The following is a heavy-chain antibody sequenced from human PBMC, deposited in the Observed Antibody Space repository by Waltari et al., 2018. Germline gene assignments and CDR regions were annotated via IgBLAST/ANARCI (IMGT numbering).Heavy chain of an antibody. J-gene: IGHJ4*02. CDR2: IYYSGST. CDR3: ARDLNWNYEFVDY. Sequence: QLQLQESGPGLVKPSETLSLTCTVSGGSISSSSYYWGWIRQPPGKGLEWIGSIYYSGSTYDNPSLKSRVTISVDTSKNQFSLKLSSVTAADTAVYYCARDLNWNYEFVDYWGQGTLVTVSS. V-gene: IGHV4-39*07. CDR1: GGSISSSSYY. D-gene: IGHD1-7*01.